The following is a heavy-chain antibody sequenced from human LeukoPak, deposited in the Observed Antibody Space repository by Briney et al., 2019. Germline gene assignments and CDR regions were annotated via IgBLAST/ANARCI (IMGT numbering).Heavy chain of an antibody. J-gene: IGHJ4*02. Sequence: SETLSLTCTVSGGSISSSSYYWGWIRQPPGKGLEWIGSIYYSGSTYYNPSLNSRVTISVDRSKNQFSLKLSFVTAADTAVYYCATYYNSLTGFDYWGQGTLVTVSS. CDR1: GGSISSSSYY. V-gene: IGHV4-39*07. D-gene: IGHD3-9*01. CDR2: IYYSGST. CDR3: ATYYNSLTGFDY.